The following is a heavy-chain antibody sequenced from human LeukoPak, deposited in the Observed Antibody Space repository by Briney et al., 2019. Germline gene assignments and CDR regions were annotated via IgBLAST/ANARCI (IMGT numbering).Heavy chain of an antibody. CDR3: ARHYGP. Sequence: SETLSLTCVVSGGSISSSNWWSWIRQPPGKGLEWIGSIYYSGSTYYNPSLKSRVTISVDTSKNQFSLKLNSVTATDTAVYYCARHYGPWGQGTLVTVSS. J-gene: IGHJ4*02. V-gene: IGHV4-39*01. D-gene: IGHD3-10*01. CDR2: IYYSGST. CDR1: GGSISSSNW.